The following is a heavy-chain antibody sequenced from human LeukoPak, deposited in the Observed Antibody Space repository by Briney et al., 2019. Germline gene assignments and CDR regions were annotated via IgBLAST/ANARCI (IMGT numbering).Heavy chain of an antibody. CDR2: MIHIFGTA. J-gene: IGHJ4*02. CDR1: GCTLSNYA. V-gene: IGHV1-69*05. Sequence: SVKVSCKASGCTLSNYAISWVRQAPGQGLEGMGGMIHIFGTANYAQKFQGRVTITTDESTSTAYMELSSLRSEDTAVYYCARGRLDCSGGSCYSGFDYWGQGTLVTVSS. CDR3: ARGRLDCSGGSCYSGFDY. D-gene: IGHD2-15*01.